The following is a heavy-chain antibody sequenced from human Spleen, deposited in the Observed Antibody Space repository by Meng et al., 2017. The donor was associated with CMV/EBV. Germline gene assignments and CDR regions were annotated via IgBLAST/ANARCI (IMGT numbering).Heavy chain of an antibody. V-gene: IGHV3-7*01. Sequence: LSLTCAASGFTFSNYWMAWVRQVPGKGLEWVANIKQDGSEKYYVDSVKGRFTISRDNAKNSLDLQMNSLRAEDTAVYYCARGGLAALDWGQGTLVTVSS. J-gene: IGHJ4*02. D-gene: IGHD6-6*01. CDR2: IKQDGSEK. CDR1: GFTFSNYW. CDR3: ARGGLAALD.